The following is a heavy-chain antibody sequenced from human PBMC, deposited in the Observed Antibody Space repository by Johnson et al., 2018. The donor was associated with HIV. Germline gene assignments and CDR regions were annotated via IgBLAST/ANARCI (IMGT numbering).Heavy chain of an antibody. D-gene: IGHD3-16*01. CDR2: IHYDGSNK. CDR3: ARRFGAAFDI. J-gene: IGHJ3*02. V-gene: IGHV3-11*04. Sequence: QVQLVESGGGLVKPGGSLRLSCAASGFTFSDHYMSWIRQAPGQGLEWVAFIHYDGSNKYYADSVKGRFTISRDNAKSSLYLQMNSLRAEDTAVYYCARRFGAAFDIWGQGTMVTVSS. CDR1: GFTFSDHY.